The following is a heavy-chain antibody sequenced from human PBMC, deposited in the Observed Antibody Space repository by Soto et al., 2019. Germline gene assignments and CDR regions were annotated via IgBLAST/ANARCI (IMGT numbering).Heavy chain of an antibody. CDR1: SFYA. CDR2: LIPVFDTP. J-gene: IGHJ6*02. D-gene: IGHD4-4*01. CDR3: ASTPVTGRYSYYGMDA. Sequence: QVQPVQSGSEVKKPGSSVRVSCKTGSFYAVSWVRQAPGQGLEWMGGLIPVFDTPSYEQKFQGRVTITADESKSTAYMELSSLRSEDTAIYYCASTPVTGRYSYYGMDAWDQGIAVTVSS. V-gene: IGHV1-69*01.